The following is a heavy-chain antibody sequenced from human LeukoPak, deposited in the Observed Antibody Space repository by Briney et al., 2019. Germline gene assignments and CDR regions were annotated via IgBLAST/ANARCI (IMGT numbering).Heavy chain of an antibody. CDR3: ARDVVPAAKPQSI. CDR1: GYTFTGYY. Sequence: GASVKVSCKASGYTFTGYYMHWVRQAPGQGLEWMGRIIAILGIANYAQMFQDRVTITADKSTSTAYMELSSLRSEDTAVYYCARDVVPAAKPQSIWGQGTLVTVSS. CDR2: IIAILGIA. D-gene: IGHD2-2*02. J-gene: IGHJ4*02. V-gene: IGHV1-69*04.